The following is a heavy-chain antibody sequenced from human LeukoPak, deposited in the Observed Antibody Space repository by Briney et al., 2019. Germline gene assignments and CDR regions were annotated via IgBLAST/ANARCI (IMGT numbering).Heavy chain of an antibody. CDR3: ARENSGYDIFDY. D-gene: IGHD5-12*01. CDR1: GYTFTDYY. CDR2: INPNSGGT. J-gene: IGHJ4*02. Sequence: ASVKVPCKASGYTFTDYYIHWVRQAPGQGLEWMGWINPNSGGTNYAQKFQGRVTMTRDTSISTACMELSRLRSDDTAVYYCARENSGYDIFDYWGQGTLVTVSS. V-gene: IGHV1-2*02.